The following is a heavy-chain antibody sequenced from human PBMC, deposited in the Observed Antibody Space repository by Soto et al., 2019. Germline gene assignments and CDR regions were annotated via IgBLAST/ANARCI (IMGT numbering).Heavy chain of an antibody. D-gene: IGHD3-22*01. V-gene: IGHV3-23*01. Sequence: EVQLLESGGGLVQPGGSLRLSFEASGFTFSSYAMSWVRQAPGKGLEWVSAISGSGGSTYYADSVKGRFTISRDNSKNALYLQMNSLRAEDTAVHYCAKARADYYDSSGYPVDYWGQGTLVTVSS. CDR2: ISGSGGST. CDR3: AKARADYYDSSGYPVDY. J-gene: IGHJ4*02. CDR1: GFTFSSYA.